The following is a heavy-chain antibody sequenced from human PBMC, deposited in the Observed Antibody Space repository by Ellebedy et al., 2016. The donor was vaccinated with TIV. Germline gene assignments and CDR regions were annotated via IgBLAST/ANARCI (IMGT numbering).Heavy chain of an antibody. J-gene: IGHJ4*02. CDR2: FGVSGDTT. CDR3: AKGRSGTYIHHAFDY. D-gene: IGHD1-14*01. CDR1: GFTFSSSA. V-gene: IGHV3-23*01. Sequence: GESLKISCAASGFTFSSSAMSWVRQAQGKGLELVSGFGVSGDTTYYTDSVKDRFTVSRDNSRNTLYLQMNSLRAEDTAIYYCAKGRSGTYIHHAFDYWGQGTLVTVSS.